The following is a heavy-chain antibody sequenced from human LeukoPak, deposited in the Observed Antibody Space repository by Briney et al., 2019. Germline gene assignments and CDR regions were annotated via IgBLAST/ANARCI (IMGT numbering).Heavy chain of an antibody. D-gene: IGHD1-26*01. CDR1: GFTFSSYW. CDR2: ISSSSSTI. CDR3: AREARGSELVGAALYYYYYGMDV. J-gene: IGHJ6*02. Sequence: GGSLRLSCAASGFTFSSYWMNWVRQAPGKGLEWVSYISSSSSTIYYADSVKGRFTISRDNAKNSLYLQMNSLRAEDTAVYYCAREARGSELVGAALYYYYYGMDVWGQGTTVTVSS. V-gene: IGHV3-48*01.